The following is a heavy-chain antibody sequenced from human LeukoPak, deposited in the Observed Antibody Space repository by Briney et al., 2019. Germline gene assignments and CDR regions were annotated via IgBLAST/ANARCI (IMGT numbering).Heavy chain of an antibody. CDR1: GYTFTSYG. Sequence: ASVKVSCKASGYTFTSYGISWVRQAPGQGLEWMGWISAYNGNTNYAQKFQGRVTITADESTSTAYMELSSLRSEDTAVYYCATGGYSYAYFDYWGQGTLVTVSS. V-gene: IGHV1-18*01. D-gene: IGHD5-18*01. CDR2: ISAYNGNT. CDR3: ATGGYSYAYFDY. J-gene: IGHJ4*02.